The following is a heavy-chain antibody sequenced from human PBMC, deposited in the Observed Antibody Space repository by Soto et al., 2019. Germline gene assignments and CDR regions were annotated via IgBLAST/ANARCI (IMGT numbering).Heavy chain of an antibody. Sequence: QVQLVESGGGVVQPGRSLRLSCAASRFTFRSYGMHWVRQAPGKGLEWVAVISYDGSNEYYGDSVKGLFTIARDNSKNTLYLQMDSLRAEDTAVYYCAKDAMYSTSRRYLGEYFYYGMDVWGQGTTVTVSS. V-gene: IGHV3-30*18. J-gene: IGHJ6*02. CDR1: RFTFRSYG. CDR2: ISYDGSNE. CDR3: AKDAMYSTSRRYLGEYFYYGMDV. D-gene: IGHD6-6*01.